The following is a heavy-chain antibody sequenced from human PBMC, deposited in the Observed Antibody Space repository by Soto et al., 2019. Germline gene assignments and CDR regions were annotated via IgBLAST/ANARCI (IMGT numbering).Heavy chain of an antibody. Sequence: PGESLKISCKGSGYSFTSYWIGWVRQMPGKGLEWMVFIYPGDSDTRYSPSFQGQVTISADKSISTAYLQWSSLKASDTAMYYCARQYCISTSCHIAAFDIWGQGTMVTVSS. CDR3: ARQYCISTSCHIAAFDI. CDR2: IYPGDSDT. CDR1: GYSFTSYW. J-gene: IGHJ3*02. D-gene: IGHD2-2*02. V-gene: IGHV5-51*01.